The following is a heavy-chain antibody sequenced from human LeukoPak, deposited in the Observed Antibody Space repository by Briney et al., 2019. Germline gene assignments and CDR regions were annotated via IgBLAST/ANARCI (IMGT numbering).Heavy chain of an antibody. D-gene: IGHD1-1*01. CDR3: ARDRYGGIIDY. V-gene: IGHV4-4*07. CDR2: FYTSGST. CDR1: GGSISSYY. Sequence: SETLSLTCTVSGGSISSYYWSWIRQPAGKGLEWIGRFYTSGSTNYNPSLKSRVTMSVDTTKNQFSLKLTSVTAADTAMYYCARDRYGGIIDYWGQGTLVTVSS. J-gene: IGHJ4*02.